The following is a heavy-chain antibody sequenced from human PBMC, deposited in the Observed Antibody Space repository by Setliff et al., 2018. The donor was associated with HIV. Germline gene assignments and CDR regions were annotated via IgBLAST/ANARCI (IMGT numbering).Heavy chain of an antibody. Sequence: GGSLRLSCAASGFTFSSYAMSWVRQAPGKGLEWVSAISGSGGGTYYADSVKGRFTISRDNSTNTVYLQMHSLRAEDTALYYCAKVMTLWFGASDSWGQGTRVTVSS. CDR3: AKVMTLWFGASDS. V-gene: IGHV3-23*01. D-gene: IGHD3-10*01. J-gene: IGHJ4*02. CDR2: ISGSGGGT. CDR1: GFTFSSYA.